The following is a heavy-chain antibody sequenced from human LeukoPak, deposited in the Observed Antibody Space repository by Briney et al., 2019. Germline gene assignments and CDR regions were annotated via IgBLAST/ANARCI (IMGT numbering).Heavy chain of an antibody. J-gene: IGHJ4*02. CDR3: ASEGDYDSSGYPRLVDY. CDR1: GFTFSSYA. V-gene: IGHV3-23*01. Sequence: GGSLRLSCAASGFTFSSYAMSWVRQAPGKGLEWVSAISGSGGSTYYADSVKGRFTISRDNSKNTLYLQMNSLRAEDTAVYYCASEGDYDSSGYPRLVDYWGQGTLVTVSS. CDR2: ISGSGGST. D-gene: IGHD3-22*01.